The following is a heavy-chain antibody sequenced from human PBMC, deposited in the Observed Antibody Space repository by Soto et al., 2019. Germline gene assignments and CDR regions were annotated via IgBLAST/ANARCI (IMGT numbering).Heavy chain of an antibody. CDR3: AKVRDGYNSLDY. CDR2: ISYDGSNK. Sequence: PGGSLRLSCAASGFTFSSYGMHWVRQAPGKGLEWVAVISYDGSNKYYADSVKGRFTISRDNSKNTLYLQMNSLRAEDTAVYYCAKVRDGYNSLDYWGQGTLVTVS. V-gene: IGHV3-30*18. CDR1: GFTFSSYG. J-gene: IGHJ4*02. D-gene: IGHD5-12*01.